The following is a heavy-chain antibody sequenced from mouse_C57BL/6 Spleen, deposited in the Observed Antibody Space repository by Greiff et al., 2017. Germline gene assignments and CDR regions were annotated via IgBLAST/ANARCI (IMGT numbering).Heavy chain of an antibody. J-gene: IGHJ4*01. V-gene: IGHV3-6*01. D-gene: IGHD2-5*01. CDR2: ISYDGSN. CDR3: AREADYSKLGAMDY. CDR1: GYSITSGYY. Sequence: EVQVVESGPGLVKPSQSLSLTCSVTGYSITSGYYWNWIRQFPGNKLEWMGYISYDGSNNYNPSLKNRISITRDTSKNQFFLKLNSVTTEDTATYYCAREADYSKLGAMDYWGQGTSVTVSS.